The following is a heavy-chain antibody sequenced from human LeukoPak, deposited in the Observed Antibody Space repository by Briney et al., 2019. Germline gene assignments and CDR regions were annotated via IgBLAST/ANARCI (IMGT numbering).Heavy chain of an antibody. Sequence: ASVKVSCKASGYTFTSYYMHWVRQAPGQGLEWRGIINPSGGSTSYAQKFQDRVTMTRDTSTSTVYMELSSLRSEDTAVYYCARRDFWSGYGDYWGQGTLVTVSS. J-gene: IGHJ4*02. CDR3: ARRDFWSGYGDY. D-gene: IGHD3-3*01. V-gene: IGHV1-46*01. CDR1: GYTFTSYY. CDR2: INPSGGST.